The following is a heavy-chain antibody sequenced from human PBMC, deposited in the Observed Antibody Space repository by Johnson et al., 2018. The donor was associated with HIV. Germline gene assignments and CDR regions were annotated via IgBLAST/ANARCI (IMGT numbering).Heavy chain of an antibody. J-gene: IGHJ3*02. Sequence: QVQLVESGGGVVQPGRSLRLSSAASGFTFSSSAMHWVRQAPAKGLQWVAVISYDGSDKDYADSVKGRFTISRDSSKNTLYLQMNSLRAEDTAVYYCAKEDYYGSGSYDAFDMGPRDNGHRLF. CDR2: ISYDGSDK. V-gene: IGHV3-30*04. D-gene: IGHD3-10*01. CDR1: GFTFSSSA. CDR3: AKEDYYGSGSYDAFD.